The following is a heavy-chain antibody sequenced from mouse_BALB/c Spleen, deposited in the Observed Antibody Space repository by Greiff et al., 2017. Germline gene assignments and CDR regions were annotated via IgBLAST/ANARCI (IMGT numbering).Heavy chain of an antibody. CDR1: GYTFTSYW. V-gene: IGHV1-7*01. CDR3: ARRDYGGYFDV. D-gene: IGHD1-2*01. CDR2: INPSTGYT. Sequence: VQLQQSGAELAKPGASVKMSCKASGYTFTSYWMHWVKQRPGQGLEWIGYINPSTGYTEYNQKFKDKATLTADKSSSTAYMQLSSLTSEDSAVYYCARRDYGGYFDVWGAGTTVTVSS. J-gene: IGHJ1*01.